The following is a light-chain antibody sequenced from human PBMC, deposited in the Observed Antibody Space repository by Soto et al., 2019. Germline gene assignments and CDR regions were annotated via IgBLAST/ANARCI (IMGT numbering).Light chain of an antibody. CDR2: RNN. Sequence: QSVLTQPPSASGTPGQRVTISCSGSSSNIGSNYVYWYQQLPGTAPKLLIYRNNQRPSGVPDRFSGSKSGTSASLAISELRSEDEADYYCAAWDDSLSGPWVFGGGTKLTVL. J-gene: IGLJ3*02. CDR1: SSNIGSNY. CDR3: AAWDDSLSGPWV. V-gene: IGLV1-47*01.